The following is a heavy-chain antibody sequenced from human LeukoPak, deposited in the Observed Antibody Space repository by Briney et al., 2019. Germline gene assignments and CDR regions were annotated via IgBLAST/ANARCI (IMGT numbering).Heavy chain of an antibody. CDR3: ARVAVTIYFDY. Sequence: SETLSLTCTVSGGSISSGDYYWSWIRQPPGKGLEWFGYIYYSGSTYYNPSLKSRVTISVDTSKNQFSLKLSSVTAADTAVYYCARVAVTIYFDYWGQGTLVTVSS. CDR2: IYYSGST. J-gene: IGHJ4*02. D-gene: IGHD3-10*01. V-gene: IGHV4-30-4*01. CDR1: GGSISSGDYY.